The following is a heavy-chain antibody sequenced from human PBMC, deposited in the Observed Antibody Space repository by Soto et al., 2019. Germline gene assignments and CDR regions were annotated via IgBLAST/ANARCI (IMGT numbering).Heavy chain of an antibody. J-gene: IGHJ4*02. V-gene: IGHV3-23*01. Sequence: EVQLLESGGGLVQPGGSLRLSCAASGFTVSSYAMSWVRQAPGKGLEWVSGINGGGDSTYFADSVRGRFTISRDNSKSTLFLQMNSLRAEDTAVYYCARGWTFDLWGQGTLVTVSP. CDR3: ARGWTFDL. CDR1: GFTVSSYA. CDR2: INGGGDST. D-gene: IGHD1-1*01.